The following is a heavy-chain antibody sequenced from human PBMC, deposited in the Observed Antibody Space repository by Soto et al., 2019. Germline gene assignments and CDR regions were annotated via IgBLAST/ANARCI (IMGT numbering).Heavy chain of an antibody. D-gene: IGHD6-25*01. CDR2: IFHSGTT. J-gene: IGHJ4*02. CDR1: GDSIRGSKW. Sequence: QVQLQESGPGLVKPSGTLSLTCAVSGDSIRGSKWWSWVRQSPGKGLEWLGEIFHSGTTTYNPALTSRITISGYTAKNPFPLNLRSVTAADTGVYYCARVPSSGIDYWGQGTLVTVSS. V-gene: IGHV4-4*02. CDR3: ARVPSSGIDY.